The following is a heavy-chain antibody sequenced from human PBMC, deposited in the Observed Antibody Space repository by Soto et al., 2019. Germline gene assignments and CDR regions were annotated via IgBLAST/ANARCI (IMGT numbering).Heavy chain of an antibody. D-gene: IGHD1-26*01. CDR3: AREGASGFGMDV. J-gene: IGHJ6*02. CDR1: GGSIRSHY. Sequence: PSETLSLTCNVSGGSIRSHYWVWIRQPAGKPLEWIGRIYTTGSTNYNPSLKSRVTMSIDTSKSQFSLKVSSVTAADTAVYYCAREGASGFGMDVWGQGTTVTVSS. V-gene: IGHV4-4*07. CDR2: IYTTGST.